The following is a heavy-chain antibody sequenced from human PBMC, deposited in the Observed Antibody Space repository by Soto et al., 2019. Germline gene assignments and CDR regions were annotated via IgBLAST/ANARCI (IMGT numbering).Heavy chain of an antibody. V-gene: IGHV1-2*02. CDR1: GYTFTAYY. CDR3: ARIDPVTINYYYGMDV. D-gene: IGHD3-3*01. J-gene: IGHJ6*02. Sequence: GASVKVSCKASGYTFTAYYIHWVRQAPGQGLEWMGWINPNSGGTNYAQKFQDRVTMTWDTSISTAYMELSRLRSDDTAVYYCARIDPVTINYYYGMDVWGQGTTVTVSS. CDR2: INPNSGGT.